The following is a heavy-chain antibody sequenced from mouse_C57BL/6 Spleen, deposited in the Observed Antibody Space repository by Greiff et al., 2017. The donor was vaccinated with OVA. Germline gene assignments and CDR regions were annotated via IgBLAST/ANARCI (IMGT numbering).Heavy chain of an antibody. D-gene: IGHD1-1*01. J-gene: IGHJ2*01. CDR1: GFTFSSYG. V-gene: IGHV5-6*01. CDR2: ISSGGSYT. Sequence: EVQLVESGGDLVKPGGSLKLSCAASGFTFSSYGMSWVRQTPDTRLEWVATISSGGSYTYYPDSVKGRFTISRDNAKNTLYLQMSSLKSEDTAMYYCAITTKYYFDDWGQGTTLTVSS. CDR3: AITTKYYFDD.